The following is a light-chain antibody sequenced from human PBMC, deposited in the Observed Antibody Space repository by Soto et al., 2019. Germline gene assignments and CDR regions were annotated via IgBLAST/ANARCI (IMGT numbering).Light chain of an antibody. CDR2: KAS. CDR3: QQYNSWK. CDR1: QSISSW. V-gene: IGKV1-5*03. J-gene: IGKJ1*01. Sequence: DIQMTQSPSTLSASVGDRVTITCRASQSISSWLAWYQQKPGKAPKLLIYKASSLESGVPSRFSGSGSGTEFILTISSLQPDDFATYYCQQYNSWKFGQVTKVDIK.